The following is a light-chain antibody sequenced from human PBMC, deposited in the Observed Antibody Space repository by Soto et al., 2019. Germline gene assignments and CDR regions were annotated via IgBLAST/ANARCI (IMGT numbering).Light chain of an antibody. CDR3: AAWDDSLNGPV. V-gene: IGLV1-36*01. J-gene: IGLJ7*01. Sequence: QSVLTQPPSVSEAPRQRVTITCSGSRSNIGNNAVNWYQQLPGKAPKLLIYYDDLLPSGVSDRFSGSKSGTSASLAISGLQSEDEADYYCAAWDDSLNGPVFGGRTQLTVL. CDR2: YDD. CDR1: RSNIGNNA.